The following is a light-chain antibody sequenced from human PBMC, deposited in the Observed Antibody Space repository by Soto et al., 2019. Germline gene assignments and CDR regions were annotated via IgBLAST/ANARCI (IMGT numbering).Light chain of an antibody. V-gene: IGLV2-14*01. CDR2: EVS. CDR1: SSDVGGYNY. CDR3: SSYTSSTTYV. Sequence: QSALTQPASVSGSPGQSITISCTGTSSDVGGYNYVSWYQQYPGKVPKLMIYEVSNRPSGVSNRFSGSKSDNTASLTISGLQAEDEADYYCSSYTSSTTYVFGTGTKVTVL. J-gene: IGLJ1*01.